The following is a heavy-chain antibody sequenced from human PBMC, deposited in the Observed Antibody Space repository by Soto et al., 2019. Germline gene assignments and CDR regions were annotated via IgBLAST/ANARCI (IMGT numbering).Heavy chain of an antibody. CDR1: GYTFTSFV. CDR2: ISASNGDT. Sequence: QVQLVQSGAEVKKPGASVKVSCKASGYTFTSFVISWVRQAPGQGLEWMGWISASNGDTNSAQKFQGRLTMATDTSTNRAYMELRSLRSDDTAVYYCARADFGVVPAATYIDHWGQGTRVSVSS. V-gene: IGHV1-18*01. J-gene: IGHJ4*02. D-gene: IGHD6-25*01. CDR3: ARADFGVVPAATYIDH.